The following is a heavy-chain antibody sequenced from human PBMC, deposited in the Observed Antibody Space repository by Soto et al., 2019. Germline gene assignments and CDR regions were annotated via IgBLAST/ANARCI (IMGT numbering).Heavy chain of an antibody. CDR1: GFTFSSYG. CDR2: ISYDGSNK. J-gene: IGHJ4*02. D-gene: IGHD1-7*01. V-gene: IGHV3-30*18. Sequence: GGSLRLSCAASGFTFSSYGMHWVRQAPGKGLEWVAVISYDGSNKYYADSVKGRFTISRDNSKNTLYLQMNSLGAEDTAVYYCAKDWENWNYVPVGPLGYWGQGTLVTVSS. CDR3: AKDWENWNYVPVGPLGY.